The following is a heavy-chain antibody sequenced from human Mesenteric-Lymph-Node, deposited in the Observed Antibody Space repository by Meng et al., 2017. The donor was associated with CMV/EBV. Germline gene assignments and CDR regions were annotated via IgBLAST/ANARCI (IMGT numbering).Heavy chain of an antibody. CDR1: GGSISSYY. Sequence: GSLRLSCTVSGGSISSYYWSWIRQPPGKGLEWIGYIYYSGTTNYNPSLKSRVTISVDTSKNQFSLKLTSVTAADTAVYYCARDQPPGHWGQGTLVTVSS. V-gene: IGHV4-59*01. J-gene: IGHJ4*02. CDR3: ARDQPPGH. CDR2: IYYSGTT.